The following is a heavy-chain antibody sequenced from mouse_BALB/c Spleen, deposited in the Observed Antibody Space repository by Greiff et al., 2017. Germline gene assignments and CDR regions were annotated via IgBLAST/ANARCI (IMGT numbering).Heavy chain of an antibody. CDR3: ASPSSYGSSYWFAY. D-gene: IGHD1-1*01. Sequence: DVKLVESGGGLVQPGGSRKLSCAASGFTFSSFGMHWVRQAPEKGLEWVAYISSGSSTIYYADTVKGRFTISRDNPKNTLFLQMTSLRSEDTAMYYCASPSSYGSSYWFAYWGQGTLVTVSA. CDR1: GFTFSSFG. CDR2: ISSGSSTI. J-gene: IGHJ3*01. V-gene: IGHV5-17*02.